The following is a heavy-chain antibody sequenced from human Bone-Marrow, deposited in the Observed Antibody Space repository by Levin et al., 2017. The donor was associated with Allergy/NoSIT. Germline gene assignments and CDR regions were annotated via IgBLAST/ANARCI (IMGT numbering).Heavy chain of an antibody. CDR3: AAVKNFWSGYSGFDL. J-gene: IGHJ5*02. CDR1: GVSISNGGYY. D-gene: IGHD3-3*01. V-gene: IGHV4-31*03. Sequence: SETLSLTCTVSGVSISNGGYYWSWIRHHPGKGLEWIGYSYSSGSAYYNPSLEGRAKISVDKSKNQYSLKMISVSAADRAVYYCAAVKNFWSGYSGFDLWGQGILITVSS. CDR2: SYSSGSA.